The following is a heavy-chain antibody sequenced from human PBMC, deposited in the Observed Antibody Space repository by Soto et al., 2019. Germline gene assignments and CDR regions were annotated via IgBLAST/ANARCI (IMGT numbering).Heavy chain of an antibody. V-gene: IGHV3-33*06. CDR2: MYYDGSDE. CDR1: GFTFSSYG. D-gene: IGHD5-18*01. J-gene: IGHJ4*02. Sequence: QVQLVEAGGGVVQPGRSLRLSCAASGFTFSSYGMHWVRQAPGTGLEWVAVMYYDGSDEYYADSVKGRFTISRDNSKNTVYLKMNGLRAEDRGIYYCAKDYSSTSYGINYWGQVPLVGVSS. CDR3: AKDYSSTSYGINY.